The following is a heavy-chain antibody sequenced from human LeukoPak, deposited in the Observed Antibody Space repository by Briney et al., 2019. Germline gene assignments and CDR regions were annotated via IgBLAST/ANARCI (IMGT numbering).Heavy chain of an antibody. J-gene: IGHJ4*02. V-gene: IGHV1-18*01. CDR2: ISAYNGNK. D-gene: IGHD2-2*01. CDR1: GYTFTSYG. CDR3: ARGYCSSTSCYSFDY. Sequence: ASVKVSCKASGYTFTSYGISWVRQAPGQGLEWMGWISAYNGNKNYAQKLQGRVTMTTDTSTSTAYMELRSLRSDDTAVYYCARGYCSSTSCYSFDYWGQGTLVTVSS.